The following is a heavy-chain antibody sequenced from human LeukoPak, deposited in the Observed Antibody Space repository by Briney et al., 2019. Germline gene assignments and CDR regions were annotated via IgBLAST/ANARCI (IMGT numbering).Heavy chain of an antibody. Sequence: SETLSLTCTVSGGSISNYYWSWIRQPPGKGLEWIGYIYYSGSTNYNPSLKSRVTVSLDTSKNQFSLNLISVTAADTAVYYCARSPQGTATTANWLDPWGQGTLVTVSS. J-gene: IGHJ5*02. CDR2: IYYSGST. D-gene: IGHD4-17*01. CDR3: ARSPQGTATTANWLDP. CDR1: GGSISNYY. V-gene: IGHV4-59*12.